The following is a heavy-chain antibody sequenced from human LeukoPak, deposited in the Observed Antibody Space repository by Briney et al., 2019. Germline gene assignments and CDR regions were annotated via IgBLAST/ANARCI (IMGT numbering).Heavy chain of an antibody. J-gene: IGHJ6*03. Sequence: PSETLSLTCAVYGGSFSGYYWAWIRQPPGKGLEWIGEINHSGSTNYNPSLKSRVTISVDTSKNQFSLKLSSVTAADTAVYYCARGRSGGSNPSRYYYYMDVWGKGTTVTVSS. V-gene: IGHV4-34*01. CDR3: ARGRSGGSNPSRYYYYMDV. CDR1: GGSFSGYY. D-gene: IGHD1-26*01. CDR2: INHSGST.